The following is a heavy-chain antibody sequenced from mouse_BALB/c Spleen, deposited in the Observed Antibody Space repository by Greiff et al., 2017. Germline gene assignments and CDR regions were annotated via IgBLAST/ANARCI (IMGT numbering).Heavy chain of an antibody. CDR2: ISNGGGST. Sequence: EVNLVESGGGLVQPGGSLKLSCAASGFTFSSYTMSWVRQTPEKRLEWVAYISNGGGSTYYPDTVKGRFTISRDNAKNTLYLQMSSLKSEDTAMYYCARHGDYGNYAWFAYWGQGTLVTVSA. CDR3: ARHGDYGNYAWFAY. D-gene: IGHD2-1*01. V-gene: IGHV5-12-2*01. J-gene: IGHJ3*01. CDR1: GFTFSSYT.